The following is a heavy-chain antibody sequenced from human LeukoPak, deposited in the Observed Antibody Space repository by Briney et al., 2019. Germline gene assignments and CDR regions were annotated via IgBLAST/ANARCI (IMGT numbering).Heavy chain of an antibody. CDR1: GGSFSGYY. D-gene: IGHD6-6*01. CDR2: INHSGST. CDR3: ARAYPYSSSLRYNWFDP. Sequence: PSETLSLTCAVYGGSFSGYYWSWIRQPPGKRLEWIGEINHSGSTNYNPSLKSRVTISVDTSKNQFSLKLSSVTAADTAVYYCARAYPYSSSLRYNWFDPWGQGTLVTVSS. V-gene: IGHV4-34*01. J-gene: IGHJ5*02.